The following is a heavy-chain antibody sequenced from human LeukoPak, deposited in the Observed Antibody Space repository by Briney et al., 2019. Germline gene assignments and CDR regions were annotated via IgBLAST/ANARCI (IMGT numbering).Heavy chain of an antibody. V-gene: IGHV4-59*08. CDR3: ARVPDCGSASCLNDAFDI. CDR1: GGSMYSYY. D-gene: IGHD2-2*01. Sequence: PSETLSLTCTVSGGSMYSYYWSWIRQPPGKGLEWIGYIHYSGSTNNNPSLKSRVTISVDTSKNQFSLKLSSVTAADTAVYYCARVPDCGSASCLNDAFDIWGQGTMVTVSS. J-gene: IGHJ3*02. CDR2: IHYSGST.